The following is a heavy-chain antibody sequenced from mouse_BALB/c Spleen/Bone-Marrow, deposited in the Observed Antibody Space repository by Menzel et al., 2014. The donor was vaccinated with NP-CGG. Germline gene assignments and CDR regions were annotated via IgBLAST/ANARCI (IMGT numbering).Heavy chain of an antibody. V-gene: IGHV5-4*02. J-gene: IGHJ4*01. Sequence: EVQLVESGGGLVKPGGSLKLSCAASGFTFSDYYMYWVRQTPEKRLEWVATISDGGSYTYYPDSVKGRFTISRDNAKNNLYLQMSSLKSKDTAMYYCARGGRGMDYWGQGTSVTVSS. D-gene: IGHD3-1*01. CDR2: ISDGGSYT. CDR3: ARGGRGMDY. CDR1: GFTFSDYY.